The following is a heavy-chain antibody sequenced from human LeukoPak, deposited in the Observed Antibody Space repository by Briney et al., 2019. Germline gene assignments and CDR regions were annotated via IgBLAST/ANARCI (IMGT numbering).Heavy chain of an antibody. CDR1: GFTFSNYW. J-gene: IGHJ4*02. Sequence: AGGSLRLSCAASGFTFSNYWMTWVRQAPGKGLEWVASIKQDGSEKYYVDSVKGRFTFSRDNAKNSLYLQMNSLTTEDTAVYYCTTGSGYSTDWYDFWGQGTLVTVSS. D-gene: IGHD6-19*01. V-gene: IGHV3-7*03. CDR2: IKQDGSEK. CDR3: TTGSGYSTDWYDF.